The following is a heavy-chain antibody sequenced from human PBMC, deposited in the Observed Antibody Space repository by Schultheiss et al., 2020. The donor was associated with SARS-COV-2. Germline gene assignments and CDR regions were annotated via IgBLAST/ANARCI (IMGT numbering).Heavy chain of an antibody. CDR1: GGSISSSNW. Sequence: SETLSLTCAVSGGSISSSNWWSWVRQPPGKGLEWIGEINHSGSTNYNPSLKSRVTISVDTSKNQFSLKLSSVTAADTAVYYCAAAPDDAFDIWGQGTMVTVSS. J-gene: IGHJ3*02. CDR3: AAAPDDAFDI. V-gene: IGHV4-4*02. CDR2: INHSGST.